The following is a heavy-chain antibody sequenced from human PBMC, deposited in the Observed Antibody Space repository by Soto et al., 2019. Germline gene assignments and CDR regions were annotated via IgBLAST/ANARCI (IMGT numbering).Heavy chain of an antibody. CDR3: ARGYDFWSGYLDV. CDR2: IKQDGSEK. V-gene: IGHV3-7*01. D-gene: IGHD3-3*01. J-gene: IGHJ6*04. CDR1: GFTFSSYW. Sequence: GGSLRLSFAASGFTFSSYWMSWVRQAPGKGLEWVANIKQDGSEKYYVDSVKGRFTISRDNAKNSLYLQMNSLRAEDTAVYYCARGYDFWSGYLDVWGKGTTVTVSS.